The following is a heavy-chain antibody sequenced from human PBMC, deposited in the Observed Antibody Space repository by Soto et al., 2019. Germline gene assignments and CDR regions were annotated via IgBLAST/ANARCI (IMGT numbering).Heavy chain of an antibody. V-gene: IGHV4-31*03. CDR3: ARAPGTLRYDILTGIHGMDV. J-gene: IGHJ6*02. Sequence: PSETLSLTCTVSGGSISSGGYYWSWIRQHPGKGLEWIGYIYYSGSTYYNPSLKSRVTISVDTSKNQFSLKLSSVTAADTAVYYCARAPGTLRYDILTGIHGMDVWGQGTTVTVSS. CDR2: IYYSGST. D-gene: IGHD3-9*01. CDR1: GGSISSGGYY.